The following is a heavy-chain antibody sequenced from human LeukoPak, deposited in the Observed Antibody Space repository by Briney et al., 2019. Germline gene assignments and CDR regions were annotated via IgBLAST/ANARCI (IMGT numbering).Heavy chain of an antibody. CDR2: IYYSGST. CDR1: GGSISSSSYY. D-gene: IGHD5-12*01. J-gene: IGHJ4*02. V-gene: IGHV4-39*01. Sequence: KPSETLSLTCTVSGGSISSSSYYWGWIRQPPGKGLEWIGSIYYSGSTYYNPSLKSRVTISVDTSKNQFSLKLSSVTAADTAVYYCARQERFIVATTGELGYWGQGTLVTVSS. CDR3: ARQERFIVATTGELGY.